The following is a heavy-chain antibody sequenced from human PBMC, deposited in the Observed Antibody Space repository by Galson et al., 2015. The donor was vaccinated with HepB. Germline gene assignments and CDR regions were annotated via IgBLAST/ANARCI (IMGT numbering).Heavy chain of an antibody. J-gene: IGHJ4*02. CDR2: IYHSGST. CDR3: ARLYCSGGSCYGTGFDY. Sequence: ETLSLTCAVSGGSISNSNWWNWVRQPPGKGLEWIGEIYHSGSTNYNPSLESRLTISVDKSKNQFSLKLNSVTAADTAVYYCARLYCSGGSCYGTGFDYWGQGTLVTVSS. CDR1: GGSISNSNW. D-gene: IGHD2-15*01. V-gene: IGHV4-4*02.